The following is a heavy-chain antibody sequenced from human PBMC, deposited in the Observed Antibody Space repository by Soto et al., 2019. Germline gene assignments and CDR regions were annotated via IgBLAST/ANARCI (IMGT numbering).Heavy chain of an antibody. Sequence: EVQLLESGGGLIQPGGSLRLSCAASGFTVSSNYMSWVRQAPGKGLEWVTVIYSGGRTYYADSVKGRFTSPSDNSKNTPYLQMNSLRAEDTAVYFCARDRVESGYPEYFQHWGQGTLVTVSS. V-gene: IGHV3-53*01. CDR3: ARDRVESGYPEYFQH. CDR2: IYSGGRT. D-gene: IGHD3-22*01. CDR1: GFTVSSNY. J-gene: IGHJ1*01.